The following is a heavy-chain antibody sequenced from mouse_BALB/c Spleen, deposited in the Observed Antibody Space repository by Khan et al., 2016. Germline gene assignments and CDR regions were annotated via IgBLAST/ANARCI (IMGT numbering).Heavy chain of an antibody. CDR1: GYSITSDYA. D-gene: IGHD1-1*01. Sequence: EVQLQESGPGLVKPSQSLSLTCTVTGYSITSDYAWNWIRQFPGNKLEWMGYISYSGSTSYNPSLKSRISITRDTSKNHFFLQLNSVTTEDTATYYCAPTVVAPRFAYWGQGTLVTVSA. CDR2: ISYSGST. V-gene: IGHV3-2*02. J-gene: IGHJ3*01. CDR3: APTVVAPRFAY.